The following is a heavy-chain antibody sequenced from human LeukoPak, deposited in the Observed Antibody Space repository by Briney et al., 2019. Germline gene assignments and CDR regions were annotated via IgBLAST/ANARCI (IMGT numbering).Heavy chain of an antibody. V-gene: IGHV1-3*01. J-gene: IGHJ4*02. CDR1: GYTFTIYA. CDR3: ARDAPLLWFGELLPDLIFDY. D-gene: IGHD3-10*01. CDR2: INAGNGNT. Sequence: ASVTVSFTASGYTFTIYAMHWVRQAPGQRLEWMGWINAGNGNTKYSQKFQGRVTITRDTSASTAYMELRSLRSDDTAVYYCARDAPLLWFGELLPDLIFDYWGQGTLVTVSS.